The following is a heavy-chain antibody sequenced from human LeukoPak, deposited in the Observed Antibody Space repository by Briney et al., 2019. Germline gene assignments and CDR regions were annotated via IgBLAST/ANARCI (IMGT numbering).Heavy chain of an antibody. V-gene: IGHV4-4*07. CDR3: ARDKFPVVGATGDDGFDI. J-gene: IGHJ3*02. CDR1: GGSISSYY. Sequence: PSETLSLTCTVSGGSISSYYWSWIRQPAGKGLEWIGRIYTSGSTNYNPSLKSRVTMSVDTSKNQFSLKLSSVTAADTAVYYCARDKFPVVGATGDDGFDIWGQGTMVTVSS. CDR2: IYTSGST. D-gene: IGHD1-26*01.